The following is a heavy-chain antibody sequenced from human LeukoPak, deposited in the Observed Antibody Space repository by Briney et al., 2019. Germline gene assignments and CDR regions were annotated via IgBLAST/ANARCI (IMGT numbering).Heavy chain of an antibody. CDR3: ARDGDYGSGTSPIDY. Sequence: GGSLRLSCAASGFTFDSYAMHWVRQAPGKGLEWVAVISYDGSNKYYADSVKGRFTISRDYPKTTVYLQMNSLRADDTAAYYCARDGDYGSGTSPIDYWGQGTLVTVSS. V-gene: IGHV3-30*04. J-gene: IGHJ4*02. CDR1: GFTFDSYA. D-gene: IGHD3-10*01. CDR2: ISYDGSNK.